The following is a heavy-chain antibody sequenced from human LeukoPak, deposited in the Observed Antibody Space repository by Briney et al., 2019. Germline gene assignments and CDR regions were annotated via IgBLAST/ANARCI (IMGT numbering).Heavy chain of an antibody. D-gene: IGHD2-2*01. CDR2: FGPEDGET. CDR3: ANQADPTHDFDY. Sequence: ASVKVSCKVSGYTLTELSMHWVRQAPGKGLEWMGGFGPEDGETIYAQKFQGRVTMTEDTSTDTAYMELSSLRSEDTAVYYCANQADPTHDFDYWGQGTLVTVSS. CDR1: GYTLTELS. J-gene: IGHJ4*02. V-gene: IGHV1-24*01.